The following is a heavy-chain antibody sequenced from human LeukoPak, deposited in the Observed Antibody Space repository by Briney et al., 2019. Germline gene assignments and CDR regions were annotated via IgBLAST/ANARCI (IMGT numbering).Heavy chain of an antibody. V-gene: IGHV4-4*07. D-gene: IGHD3-16*01. CDR3: ARDQNPLGEGNYFDY. CDR1: GGSISSYY. Sequence: KPSETLSLTCTVSGGSISSYYWSWIRQPPGKGLEWIGRIYTSGSTNYNPSLKSRVTMSVDTSKNQFSLKLSSVTAADTAVYYCARDQNPLGEGNYFDYWGQGTLVTVSS. CDR2: IYTSGST. J-gene: IGHJ4*02.